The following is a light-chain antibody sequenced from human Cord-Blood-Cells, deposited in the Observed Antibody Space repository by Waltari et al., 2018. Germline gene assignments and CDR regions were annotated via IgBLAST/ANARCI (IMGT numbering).Light chain of an antibody. J-gene: IGLJ1*01. V-gene: IGLV3-25*02. CDR1: ALPKHY. CDR3: QSADSSGTYYV. CDR2: KGS. Sequence: SYELTQPPSVSVSPGQTARITCSGDALPKHYAYWYQQKLGQGPVPAMYKHKTGQAAVVVIYKGSERRSRIPERCSGSSTGTAVTLTMSGVQAEDEADYYCQSADSSGTYYVCGTWTKVTVL.